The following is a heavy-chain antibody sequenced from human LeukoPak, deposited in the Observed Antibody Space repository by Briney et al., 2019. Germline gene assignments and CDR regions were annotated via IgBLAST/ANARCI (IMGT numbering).Heavy chain of an antibody. V-gene: IGHV3-9*01. Sequence: GRSLRLSCAASGFTFDDYAMPWVRQAPGKGLEWVSGISWNSGSIGYADSVKGRFTISRDNAKNSLYLQMNSLRAEDTALYCCAKDMNGGDWVGLDYWGQGTLVTVSS. CDR3: AKDMNGGDWVGLDY. CDR1: GFTFDDYA. D-gene: IGHD2-21*02. J-gene: IGHJ4*02. CDR2: ISWNSGSI.